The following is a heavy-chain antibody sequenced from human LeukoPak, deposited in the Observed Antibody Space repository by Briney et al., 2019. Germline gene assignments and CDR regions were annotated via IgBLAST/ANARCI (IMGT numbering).Heavy chain of an antibody. D-gene: IGHD4-17*01. Sequence: SGGSLRLSCVASGFTFTSYAMTWVRQAPGKGLEWVSTITASGGSTYYAEFVKGRFTISRDNSKNTMYVQMNSLRGDDTAVYYCAATAVTIRVGPDYWGQGTLVTVSS. CDR3: AATAVTIRVGPDY. V-gene: IGHV3-23*01. CDR2: ITASGGST. CDR1: GFTFTSYA. J-gene: IGHJ4*02.